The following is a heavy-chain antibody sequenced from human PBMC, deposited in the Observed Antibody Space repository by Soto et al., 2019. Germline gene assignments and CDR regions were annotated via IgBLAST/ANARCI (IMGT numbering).Heavy chain of an antibody. CDR3: ARGFYDDAIGHWFDP. D-gene: IGHD2-21*01. V-gene: IGHV6-1*01. CDR1: GGSVSRNSSA. Sequence: SQSLSVTCGTCGGSVSRNSSACYWIRQSPLRGLEWMGRTYVRSKWHNDYAASVKSRITVNPDTPKNQFSLHLNSVTPEETAVYYCARGFYDDAIGHWFDPWGQGTLVTVSS. CDR2: TYVRSKWHN. J-gene: IGHJ5*02.